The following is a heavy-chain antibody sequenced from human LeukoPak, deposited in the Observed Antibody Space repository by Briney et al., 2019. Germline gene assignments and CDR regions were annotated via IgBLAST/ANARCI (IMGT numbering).Heavy chain of an antibody. V-gene: IGHV1-24*01. CDR1: GYTLTELS. Sequence: ASVKVSCKVSGYTLTELSMHWVRQAPGKGLEWMGGFDPEDGETIYAQKFQGRVTITADKSTSTAYMELSSLRSEDTAVYYCARPRIQASARRGYFDYWGQGTLVTVSS. CDR3: ARPRIQASARRGYFDY. D-gene: IGHD5-18*01. CDR2: FDPEDGET. J-gene: IGHJ4*02.